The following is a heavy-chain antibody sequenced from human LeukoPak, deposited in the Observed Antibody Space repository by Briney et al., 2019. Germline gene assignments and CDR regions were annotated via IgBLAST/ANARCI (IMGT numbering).Heavy chain of an antibody. CDR3: ANTMVRGVISRTYFDY. D-gene: IGHD3-10*01. J-gene: IGHJ4*02. CDR1: GGSISSGGYY. Sequence: PSETLSLTCTVSGGSISSGGYYWSWIRQPAGKGLEWIGRIYTSGSTNYNPSLKSRVTISVDTSKNQFSLKLSSVTAADTAVYYCANTMVRGVISRTYFDYWGQGTLVTVSS. CDR2: IYTSGST. V-gene: IGHV4-61*02.